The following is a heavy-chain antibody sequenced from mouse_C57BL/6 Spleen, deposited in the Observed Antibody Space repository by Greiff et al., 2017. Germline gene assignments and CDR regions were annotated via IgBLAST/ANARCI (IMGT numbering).Heavy chain of an antibody. CDR2: IYPGNSDT. Sequence: VQLQQSGTVLARPGASVKMSCKTSGYTFTSYWMHWVKQRPGQGLEWIGAIYPGNSDTSYNQKFKGKAKLTAVTSASTAYMELSSLTNEDSAVYYCTCGDYDWFSYWGQGTLVTVSA. V-gene: IGHV1-5*01. CDR1: GYTFTSYW. J-gene: IGHJ3*01. CDR3: TCGDYDWFSY. D-gene: IGHD2-4*01.